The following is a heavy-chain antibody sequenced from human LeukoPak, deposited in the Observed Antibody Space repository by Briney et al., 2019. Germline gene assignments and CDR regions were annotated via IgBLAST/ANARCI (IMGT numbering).Heavy chain of an antibody. D-gene: IGHD2-2*01. Sequence: GRSLRLSCAASGFTFYDYAMHWVRQAPGKGLEGVSGISWNSGSIGYADSVKGRFTISRDNAKNSLYLQMNSLRAEDTALYYCAKGFEYQLLTEFDYWGQGTLVTVSS. CDR2: ISWNSGSI. CDR3: AKGFEYQLLTEFDY. V-gene: IGHV3-9*01. J-gene: IGHJ4*02. CDR1: GFTFYDYA.